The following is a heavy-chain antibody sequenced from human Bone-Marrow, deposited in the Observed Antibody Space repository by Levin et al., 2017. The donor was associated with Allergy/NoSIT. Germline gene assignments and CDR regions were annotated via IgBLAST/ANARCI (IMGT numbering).Heavy chain of an antibody. Sequence: PSETLSLTCAVSGGSISSSNWWSWVRQPPGKGLEWIGEIYHSGSTNYNPSLKSRVTISVDKSKNQFSLKLSSVTAADTAVYYCARLSDCSSTSCYEGDFDYWGQGTLVTVSS. CDR3: ARLSDCSSTSCYEGDFDY. J-gene: IGHJ4*02. CDR1: GGSISSSNW. D-gene: IGHD2-2*01. CDR2: IYHSGST. V-gene: IGHV4-4*02.